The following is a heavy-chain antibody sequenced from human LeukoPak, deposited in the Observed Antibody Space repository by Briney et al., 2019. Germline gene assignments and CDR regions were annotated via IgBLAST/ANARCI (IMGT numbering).Heavy chain of an antibody. CDR3: AKIGVSGHWYFDL. CDR1: ESTFSSFP. V-gene: IGHV3-21*01. J-gene: IGHJ2*01. CDR2: ISSSGSHI. Sequence: GGSLRLSCTASESTFSSFPMSWVRQAPGRGLEWISSISSSGSHIYYAHSLKGRFTVSRDNAKNSLYVQMNSLRAEDTAVYYCAKIGVSGHWYFDLWGRGTLVTVSS. D-gene: IGHD5/OR15-5a*01.